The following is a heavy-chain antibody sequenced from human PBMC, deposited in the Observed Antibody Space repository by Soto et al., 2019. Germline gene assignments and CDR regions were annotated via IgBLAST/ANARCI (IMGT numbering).Heavy chain of an antibody. CDR3: AMRKYSSSWYYFDY. Sequence: PSETLSLTCTVSGGSISSGDYYWSWIRQPPGKGLEWIGYIYYSGSTYYNPSLKSRVTISVDTSKNQFSLKLSSVTAADTAVYYCAMRKYSSSWYYFDYWGQGTLVTVSS. V-gene: IGHV4-30-4*01. D-gene: IGHD6-13*01. CDR1: GGSISSGDYY. J-gene: IGHJ4*02. CDR2: IYYSGST.